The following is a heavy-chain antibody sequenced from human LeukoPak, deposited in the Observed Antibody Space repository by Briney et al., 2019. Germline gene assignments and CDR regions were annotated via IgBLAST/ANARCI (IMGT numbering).Heavy chain of an antibody. CDR1: GFTFSSYA. J-gene: IGHJ6*02. V-gene: IGHV4-34*01. Sequence: PGGSLRLSCAASGFTFSSYAMSWVRQPPGKGLEWIGEINHSGSTNYNPSLKSRVTISVDTSKNQFSLKLSSVTAADTAVYYCARGSPYYYYGMDVWGQGTTVTVSS. CDR3: ARGSPYYYYGMDV. CDR2: INHSGST.